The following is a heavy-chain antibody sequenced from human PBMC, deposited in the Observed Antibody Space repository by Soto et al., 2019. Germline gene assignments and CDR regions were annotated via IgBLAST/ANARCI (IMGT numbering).Heavy chain of an antibody. Sequence: QVQLVESGGGVVQPGRSLRLSCAASGFMFSSYAMHWVRQAPGKGLEWVAVKTYDGSNKYYADSVKGRFTISRDNSKNTLSLQMNSRRAEDTAVYYCARAGGLLVDYWGQGTLVTVSS. CDR1: GFMFSSYA. CDR2: KTYDGSNK. V-gene: IGHV3-30-3*01. J-gene: IGHJ4*02. D-gene: IGHD1-26*01. CDR3: ARAGGLLVDY.